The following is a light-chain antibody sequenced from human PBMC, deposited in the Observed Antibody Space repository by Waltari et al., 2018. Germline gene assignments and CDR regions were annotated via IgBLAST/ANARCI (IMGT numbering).Light chain of an antibody. V-gene: IGKV1-39*01. CDR2: AAS. J-gene: IGKJ1*01. Sequence: DIQMTQSPSSLSASVGDRVTISCRASQSISSYLNWYQQKPGKATKLLIYAASSLQSGVPSRFSSSGSGTDFTLTISSLQPEDFATYYCQQTYTTPRTFGQGTKVEI. CDR3: QQTYTTPRT. CDR1: QSISSY.